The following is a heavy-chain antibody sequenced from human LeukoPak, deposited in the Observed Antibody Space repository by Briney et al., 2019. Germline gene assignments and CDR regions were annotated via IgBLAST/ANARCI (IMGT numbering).Heavy chain of an antibody. D-gene: IGHD6-19*01. CDR2: INPSGGST. Sequence: ASVKVSCKASGYTFTSYYMHWVRQAPGQGLEWMGIINPSGGSTSYAQKFQGRVTMTRDMSTSTVYMELSSLRSEDTAVYYCAREALGIAVAGTMDVWGKGTTVTVSS. CDR1: GYTFTSYY. CDR3: AREALGIAVAGTMDV. V-gene: IGHV1-46*01. J-gene: IGHJ6*04.